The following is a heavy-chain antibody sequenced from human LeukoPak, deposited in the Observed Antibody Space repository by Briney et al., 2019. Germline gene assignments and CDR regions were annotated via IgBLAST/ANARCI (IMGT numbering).Heavy chain of an antibody. CDR1: GGSISSSGYY. J-gene: IGHJ4*02. CDR3: ARCTGSTCWKMFDY. CDR2: IYYSGST. D-gene: IGHD1-7*01. Sequence: SETLSLTCSVSGGSISSSGYYWGWIRQPPGKGLEWIGSIYYSGSTFYNPSLKSRVTISLDTSKNQFSLKLSSVTAADTAVYYCARCTGSTCWKMFDYWGQGTLVTVSS. V-gene: IGHV4-39*07.